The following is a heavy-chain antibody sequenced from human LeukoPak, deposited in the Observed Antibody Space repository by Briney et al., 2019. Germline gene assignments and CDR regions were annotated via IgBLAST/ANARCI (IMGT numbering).Heavy chain of an antibody. CDR2: IYYSGST. CDR3: ARGMVGWFGDISWFDP. V-gene: IGHV4-59*01. J-gene: IGHJ5*02. CDR1: GGSISSYY. D-gene: IGHD3-10*01. Sequence: PSETLSLTCTVSGGSISSYYWSWIRQPPGKGLEWIGYIYYSGSTNYNPSLKSRVTISVDTSKNQFSLKLGSVTAADTAVYYCARGMVGWFGDISWFDPWGQGTLVTVSS.